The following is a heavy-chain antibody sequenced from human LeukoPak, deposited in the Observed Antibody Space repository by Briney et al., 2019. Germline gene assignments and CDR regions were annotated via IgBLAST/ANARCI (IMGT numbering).Heavy chain of an antibody. CDR2: IYHSGST. V-gene: IGHV4-59*08. D-gene: IGHD5-18*01. CDR1: GGSISSYY. J-gene: IGHJ3*02. CDR3: ARSPWIQLWLGAFDI. Sequence: SETLSLTCTVSGGSISSYYWSWIREPPGKGLEWVGSIYHSGSTYYNPSLKSRVTISVDTSKNQFSLKLSSVTAADTAVYYCARSPWIQLWLGAFDIWGQGTMVTVSS.